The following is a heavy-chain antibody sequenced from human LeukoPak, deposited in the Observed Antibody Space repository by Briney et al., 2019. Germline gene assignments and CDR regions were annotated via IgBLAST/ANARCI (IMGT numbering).Heavy chain of an antibody. CDR3: ARDRGVPYFITGTSTAFVDY. V-gene: IGHV3-21*01. Sequence: PGGSPRLSCAASGFTFSSYSMNWVRQAPGKGLEWVSSISSSSSYIYYADSAKGRFTISRDNAKNSLYLQMNSLRAEDTAVYYCARDRGVPYFITGTSTAFVDYWGQGTLVTVSS. CDR2: ISSSSSYI. J-gene: IGHJ4*02. D-gene: IGHD1-7*01. CDR1: GFTFSSYS.